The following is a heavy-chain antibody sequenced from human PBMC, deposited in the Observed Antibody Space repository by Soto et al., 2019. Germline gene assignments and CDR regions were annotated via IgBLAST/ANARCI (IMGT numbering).Heavy chain of an antibody. CDR2: INEDGSDK. D-gene: IGHD2-15*01. CDR1: GFTFSSYW. V-gene: IGHV3-7*01. J-gene: IGHJ4*02. CDR3: ARRRSVGSRTIFDS. Sequence: EVQLVESGGGLVQPGGSLRLSCAASGFTFSSYWMNWVRQAPGKGLEWVTNINEDGSDKYYVDSVKGRFTISRDNAKNSLYLQMDSLRAGDTAVYYCARRRSVGSRTIFDSWGQGTLVTVSS.